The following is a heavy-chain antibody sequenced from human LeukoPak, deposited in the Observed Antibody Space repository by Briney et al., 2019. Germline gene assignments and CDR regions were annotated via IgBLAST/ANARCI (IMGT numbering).Heavy chain of an antibody. CDR2: IIGSAVNT. CDR1: GLTVSSYG. D-gene: IGHD3-10*01. CDR3: AKYTSGTSYRGLDQ. V-gene: IGHV3-23*01. J-gene: IGHJ4*02. Sequence: PGESLGLSCGASGLTVSSYGMSWVRQAPGKGLEWVSTIIGSAVNTYYADSVKGRFTISRDDSKNTVYLQMNSLRAEDTAVYSCAKYTSGTSYRGLDQWGQGTLVTVSS.